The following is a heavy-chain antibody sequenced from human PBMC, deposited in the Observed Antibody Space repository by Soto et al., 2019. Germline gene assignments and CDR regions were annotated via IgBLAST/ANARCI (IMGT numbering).Heavy chain of an antibody. D-gene: IGHD6-19*01. Sequence: GGSVRQSFADAEFAYSGYPRSWVRQAPGKGLEWVSAISGSGGSTYYADSVKGRFTISRDNSKNTLYLQMNSLRAEDTAVYYCAKDQWTYYMDAWGKGTTVTVSS. J-gene: IGHJ6*03. CDR3: AKDQWTYYMDA. V-gene: IGHV3-23*01. CDR2: ISGSGGST. CDR1: EFAYSGYP.